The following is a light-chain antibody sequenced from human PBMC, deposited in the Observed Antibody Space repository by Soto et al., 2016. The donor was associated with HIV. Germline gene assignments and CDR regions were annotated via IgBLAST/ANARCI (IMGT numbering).Light chain of an antibody. V-gene: IGKV1-5*03. CDR1: QDITTW. CDR2: KAS. Sequence: DIQMTQSPSTLSASVGDRVTITCRASQDITTWLAWYQQKPGKPPNLLIYKASNLQNGVPSRFSGSGPGTEFTLSINSLQPDDFATYYCQQFGNKPYTFGRGDQAGD. J-gene: IGKJ2*01. CDR3: QQFGNKPYT.